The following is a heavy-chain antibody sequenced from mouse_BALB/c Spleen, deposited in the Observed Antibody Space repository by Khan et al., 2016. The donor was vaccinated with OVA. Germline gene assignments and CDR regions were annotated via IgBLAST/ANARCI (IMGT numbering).Heavy chain of an antibody. J-gene: IGHJ3*01. CDR1: GYTFTDYY. V-gene: IGHV1-77*01. CDR2: ISPGSGDT. Sequence: QVQLQQSGAELARPGASVKLSCKASGYTFTDYYIYWVKQRTGQGLEWIGEISPGSGDTYYHATFKGNATLTADKSSSPAYMQLSSLTSESSAVCCSARRSYYGYTFAYWGQGTLVTVSA. CDR3: ARRSYYGYTFAY. D-gene: IGHD1-2*01.